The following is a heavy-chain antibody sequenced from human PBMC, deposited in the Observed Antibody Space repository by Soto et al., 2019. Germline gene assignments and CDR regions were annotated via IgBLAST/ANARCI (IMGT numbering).Heavy chain of an antibody. CDR1: GGSISSYY. CDR3: ARLEYGGHDY. D-gene: IGHD3-16*01. Sequence: PSETLSLTCTVSGGSISSYYWSWIRQPPGKGLEWIGYIYYSGSTNYNPSLKSRVTISVDTSKNQFSLKLSSVTAADTAVYYCARLEYGGHDYGGQGPLVTVSS. J-gene: IGHJ4*02. CDR2: IYYSGST. V-gene: IGHV4-59*08.